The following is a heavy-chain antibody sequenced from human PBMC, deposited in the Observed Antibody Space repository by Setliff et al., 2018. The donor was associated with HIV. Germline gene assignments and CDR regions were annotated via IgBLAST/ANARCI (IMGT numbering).Heavy chain of an antibody. V-gene: IGHV3-9*01. CDR2: MSWNSGII. CDR3: ARVIAVAGTMGYYFDS. J-gene: IGHJ4*02. CDR1: GFTFDDYA. D-gene: IGHD6-19*01. Sequence: PGGSLRLSCAASGFTFDDYAMHWVRQDPGKGLEWVSGMSWNSGIIDYADSVEGRFTFSRDNAKNSLSLQMSSLRAEETAVYFCARVIAVAGTMGYYFDSWGQGTLVTVSS.